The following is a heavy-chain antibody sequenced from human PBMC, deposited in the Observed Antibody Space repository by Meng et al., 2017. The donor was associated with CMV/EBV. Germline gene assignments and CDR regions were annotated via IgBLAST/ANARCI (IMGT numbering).Heavy chain of an antibody. Sequence: ISSGGYYWSWLRQHPGKGLEWIGYIYYSGSTYYNPSLKSRVTISVDTSKNQFSLKLSSVTAADTAVYYCARGARYCSGGSCSSWFDPWGQGTLVTVSS. J-gene: IGHJ5*02. D-gene: IGHD2-15*01. V-gene: IGHV4-31*02. CDR2: IYYSGST. CDR1: ISSGGYY. CDR3: ARGARYCSGGSCSSWFDP.